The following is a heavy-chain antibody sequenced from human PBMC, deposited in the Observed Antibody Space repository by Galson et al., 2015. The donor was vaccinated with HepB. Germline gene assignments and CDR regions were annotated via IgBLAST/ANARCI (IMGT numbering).Heavy chain of an antibody. D-gene: IGHD6-19*01. J-gene: IGHJ5*02. V-gene: IGHV3-30-3*01. CDR3: ARDRGAVAEGWFDP. Sequence: SLRLSCAASGFTFSSYAMHWVRQAPGKGLEWVAVISYDGSNKYYADSVKGRFTISRDNSKNTLYLQMNSLRAEDTAVYYCARDRGAVAEGWFDPWGQGTLVTVSS. CDR1: GFTFSSYA. CDR2: ISYDGSNK.